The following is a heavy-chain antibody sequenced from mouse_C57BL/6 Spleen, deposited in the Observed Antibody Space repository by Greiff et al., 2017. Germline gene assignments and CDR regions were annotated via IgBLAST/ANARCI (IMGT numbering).Heavy chain of an antibody. CDR3: ASYEGRGFAY. CDR1: GFTFTDYY. J-gene: IGHJ3*01. CDR2: IRNKANGYTT. V-gene: IGHV7-3*01. Sequence: EVKLVESGGGLVQPGGSLSLSCAASGFTFTDYYMSWVRQPPGKALEWLGFIRNKANGYTTEYSASVKGRFTISRDNSQSILYLQMNALRAEDSATYYCASYEGRGFAYWGQGTLVTVSA.